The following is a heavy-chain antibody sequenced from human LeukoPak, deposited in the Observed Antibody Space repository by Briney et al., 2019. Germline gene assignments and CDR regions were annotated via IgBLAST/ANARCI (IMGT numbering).Heavy chain of an antibody. CDR3: AKDRSQLPWY. Sequence: GGSLRLSCAASGFTFSSYSMNWVRQAPGKGLEWVAVISHDGSNKYYADSVKGRFTISRDNSKNTLYLQMNSLRAEDTAVYYCAKDRSQLPWYWGQGTLVTVSS. J-gene: IGHJ4*02. CDR2: ISHDGSNK. D-gene: IGHD1-1*01. V-gene: IGHV3-30*18. CDR1: GFTFSSYS.